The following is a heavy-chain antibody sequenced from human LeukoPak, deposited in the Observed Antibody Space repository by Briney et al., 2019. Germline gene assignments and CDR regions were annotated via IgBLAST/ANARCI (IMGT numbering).Heavy chain of an antibody. V-gene: IGHV4-39*01. J-gene: IGHJ4*02. CDR2: IYYSGST. D-gene: IGHD2-2*03. CDR3: ARLDGDCSSTSCPDY. CDR1: GGSITSNGYY. Sequence: PSETLSLTCTASGGSITSNGYYWAWIRQPPGKGLEWIGSIYYSGSTYYNPSLKSRVTISVDTSTNQFSLKLSSVTAADTAVYYCARLDGDCSSTSCPDYWGQGTLVTVSS.